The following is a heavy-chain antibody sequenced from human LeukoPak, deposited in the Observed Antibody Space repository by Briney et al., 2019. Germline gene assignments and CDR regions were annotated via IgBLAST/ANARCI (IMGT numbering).Heavy chain of an antibody. J-gene: IGHJ4*02. CDR3: ARRSGYDILTGYHDAFDY. V-gene: IGHV5-51*01. CDR1: GYSFTSYW. D-gene: IGHD3-9*01. Sequence: GESLKISCKGSGYSFTSYWIGWVRQMPGKGLEWMGIIYPGDSGTRYCPSFQGQVTISADKSISTAYLQWSSLKASDTAMYYCARRSGYDILTGYHDAFDYWGQGTLVTVSS. CDR2: IYPGDSGT.